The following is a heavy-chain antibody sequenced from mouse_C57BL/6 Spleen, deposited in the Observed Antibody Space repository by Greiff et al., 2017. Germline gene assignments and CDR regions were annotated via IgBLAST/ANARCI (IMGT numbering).Heavy chain of an antibody. Sequence: VQLKQSGAELVRPGASVKLSCTASGFNIKDDYMHWVKQRPEQGLEWIGWIDPENGDTEYASKFQGKATITADTSSNTAYLQLSSLTSEDTAVYYCTTGSNYVSFAYWGQGTLVTVSA. CDR2: IDPENGDT. CDR1: GFNIKDDY. J-gene: IGHJ3*01. CDR3: TTGSNYVSFAY. V-gene: IGHV14-4*01. D-gene: IGHD2-5*01.